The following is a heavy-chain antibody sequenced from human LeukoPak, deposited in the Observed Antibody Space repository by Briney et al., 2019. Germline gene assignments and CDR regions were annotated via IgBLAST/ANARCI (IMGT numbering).Heavy chain of an antibody. CDR2: IYPGGTT. D-gene: IGHD2-15*01. CDR1: GDSITYYH. V-gene: IGHV4-59*12. Sequence: SETLSLTCTVSGDSITYYHWTWIRQPPGKALEWIGDIYPGGTTRYNPSLRSRTTISVDTSKNQFSLKLSSVTAADTAVYYCARDIGYYDYWGQGTLVTVSS. CDR3: ARDIGYYDY. J-gene: IGHJ4*02.